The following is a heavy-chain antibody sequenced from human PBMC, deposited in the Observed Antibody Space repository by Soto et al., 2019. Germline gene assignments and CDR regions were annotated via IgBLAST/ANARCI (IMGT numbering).Heavy chain of an antibody. CDR2: INHSGSL. D-gene: IGHD3-3*01. V-gene: IGHV4-34*01. CDR3: ARGQPPYYYFWSGYLYNWFDP. Sequence: SETLSLTSAVYGGSFIGYYCSCSRQPPGKGLECMGEINHSGSLNYNPSLKSRVTISVDTSKNQSSLKLSSVTAADTAVYYCARGQPPYYYFWSGYLYNWFDPWGQGTLVTVSS. J-gene: IGHJ5*02. CDR1: GGSFIGYY.